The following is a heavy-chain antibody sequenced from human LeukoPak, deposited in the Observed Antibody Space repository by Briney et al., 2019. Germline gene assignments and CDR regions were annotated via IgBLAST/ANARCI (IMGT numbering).Heavy chain of an antibody. V-gene: IGHV3-23*01. CDR2: TSGIGGST. CDR1: GFTFSSYA. J-gene: IGHJ4*02. CDR3: AKLGMVRGVTTPY. D-gene: IGHD3-10*01. Sequence: GGSLRLSCAASGFTFSSYAMSWVRQAPGKGLEWVSATSGIGGSTYYADSVKGRFTISRDNSKNTLYLQMNSLRAEDTAVYYCAKLGMVRGVTTPYWGQGTLVTVSS.